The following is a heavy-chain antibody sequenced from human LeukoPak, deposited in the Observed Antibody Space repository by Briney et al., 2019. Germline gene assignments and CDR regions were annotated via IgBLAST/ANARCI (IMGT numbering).Heavy chain of an antibody. D-gene: IGHD3-3*02. V-gene: IGHV4-39*01. CDR2: IYYSGST. Sequence: SETLSLTCTVSGGSISSISSYWGWFRQPPGKGLEWIGYIYYSGSTFYNPSLKSRVTISVDTSKNQFSLKLSSVTAADTAVYYCANTLARGYYFDYWGQGTLVTVSS. J-gene: IGHJ4*02. CDR1: GGSISSISSY. CDR3: ANTLARGYYFDY.